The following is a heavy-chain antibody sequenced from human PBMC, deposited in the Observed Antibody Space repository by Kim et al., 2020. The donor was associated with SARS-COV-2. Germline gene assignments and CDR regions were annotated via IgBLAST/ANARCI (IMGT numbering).Heavy chain of an antibody. J-gene: IGHJ4*01. V-gene: IGHV1-46*01. Sequence: ASVKVSCKASGYTFTSYYMHWVRQAPGQGLEWMGIINTRGGSTSYAQKFQGRATMTRETSTRTVYMELSSLRSEDTAVYYCARDNPLNYDILTGYLYYFD. D-gene: IGHD3-9*01. CDR1: GYTFTSYY. CDR2: INTRGGST. CDR3: ARDNPLNYDILTGYLYYFD.